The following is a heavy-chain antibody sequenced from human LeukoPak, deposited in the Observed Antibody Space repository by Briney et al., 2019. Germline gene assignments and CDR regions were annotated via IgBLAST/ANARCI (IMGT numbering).Heavy chain of an antibody. D-gene: IGHD2-2*01. CDR2: ISDTDDST. V-gene: IGHV3-23*01. CDR3: ARGGYCSSTSCRDDAFDI. Sequence: GGSLRLSCAASGFTFSSYAMNWVRQAPGKGLEWVSSISDTDDSTYDADSVKGRFSISRDNSKNTLYLQMNSLRAEDTAVYYCARGGYCSSTSCRDDAFDIWGQGTMVTVSP. J-gene: IGHJ3*02. CDR1: GFTFSSYA.